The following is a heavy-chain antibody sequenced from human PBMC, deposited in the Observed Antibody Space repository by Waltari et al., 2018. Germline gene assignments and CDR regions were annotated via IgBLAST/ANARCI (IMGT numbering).Heavy chain of an antibody. V-gene: IGHV3-23*01. CDR3: AKQGGDYGDYPARY. D-gene: IGHD4-17*01. CDR2: ISGRGGST. CDR1: GFTFSSYA. Sequence: EVQLLESGGCLVQPGGSLRLSCAASGFTFSSYAMSWVRQAPGKGLEWVSAISGRGGSTYYADSVKGRFTISRDNSKNTLYLQMNSLRAEDTAVYYCAKQGGDYGDYPARYWGQGTLVTVSS. J-gene: IGHJ4*02.